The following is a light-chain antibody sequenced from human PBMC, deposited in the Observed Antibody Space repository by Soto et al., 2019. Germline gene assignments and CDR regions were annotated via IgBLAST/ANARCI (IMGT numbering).Light chain of an antibody. CDR1: QSVRTN. V-gene: IGKV3-15*01. J-gene: IGKJ2*01. CDR3: QQCDDWPYT. Sequence: EIVMTQSPATLSVSPGESATLSCRASQSVRTNLAWYQQKPGQAPRLLIHGASTRATGISARFSGSGSGTDFTLSINSLQSEDSAVYFCQQCDDWPYTFGQGTKGEI. CDR2: GAS.